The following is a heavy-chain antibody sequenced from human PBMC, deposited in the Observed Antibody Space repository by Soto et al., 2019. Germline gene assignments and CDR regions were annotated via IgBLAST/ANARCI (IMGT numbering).Heavy chain of an antibody. V-gene: IGHV2-5*02. Sequence: SGPTLVNPTQTLTLTCTFSGFSLSTSGVGVGWIRQPPGKALEWLALIYWDDDKRYSPSLKSRLTITKDTSRNQVVLAMTNMDLVDTPKYSGAHHFYGGGWYFDFDYGGKEPLVP. CDR2: IYWDDDK. CDR3: AHHFYGGGWYFDFDY. D-gene: IGHD3-9*01. J-gene: IGHJ4*02. CDR1: GFSLSTSGVG.